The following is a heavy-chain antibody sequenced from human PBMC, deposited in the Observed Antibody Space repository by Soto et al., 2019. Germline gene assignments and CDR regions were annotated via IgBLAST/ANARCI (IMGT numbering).Heavy chain of an antibody. J-gene: IGHJ3*02. CDR3: ARVERGTARTVVDVFGI. D-gene: IGHD2-21*02. CDR2: MSHSGGT. Sequence: QVQLQQWGAGLLKPSETLSLTCAVYGGFVSSGSYYWSWIRQPPGKGLEWIGEMSHSGGTHFNPSLKSRVTISVDTSKNQLSLKMSAVTAADTALDYCARVERGTARTVVDVFGIWGPGTMVTVSS. V-gene: IGHV4-34*01. CDR1: GGFVSSGSYY.